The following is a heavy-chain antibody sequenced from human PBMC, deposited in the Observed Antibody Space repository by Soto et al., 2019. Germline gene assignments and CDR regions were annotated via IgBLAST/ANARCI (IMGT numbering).Heavy chain of an antibody. Sequence: SETLSLTCAVYGGSFSGYYWSWIRQPPGKGLEWIGEINHSGSTNYNPSLKSRVTISVDTSKNQFSLKLSSVTAADTAVYYCARGGKWKQQLVQMSWLDPWGQGTLVTVSS. V-gene: IGHV4-34*01. J-gene: IGHJ5*02. CDR1: GGSFSGYY. CDR2: INHSGST. D-gene: IGHD6-13*01. CDR3: ARGGKWKQQLVQMSWLDP.